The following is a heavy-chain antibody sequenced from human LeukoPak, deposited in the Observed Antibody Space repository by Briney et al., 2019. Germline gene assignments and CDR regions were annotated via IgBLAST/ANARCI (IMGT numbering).Heavy chain of an antibody. CDR2: ISPKSDFI. J-gene: IGHJ5*02. Sequence: GGSLRLSCTASGFSINSYDMNWVRQAPGKGLEWVSSISPKSDFIYYSDSVRGRFTISRDNADNSLYLQMNSLRAENTAVYYCARADCSASTCYLRRSWFDPWGQGTLVTVSS. D-gene: IGHD3-9*01. V-gene: IGHV3-21*01. CDR3: ARADCSASTCYLRRSWFDP. CDR1: GFSINSYD.